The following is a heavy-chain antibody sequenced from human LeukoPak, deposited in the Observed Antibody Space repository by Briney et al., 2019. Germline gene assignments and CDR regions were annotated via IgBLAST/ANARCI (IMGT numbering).Heavy chain of an antibody. CDR3: AKDGVWFGDYYYYMDV. V-gene: IGHV3-23*01. CDR2: ISGSGGST. J-gene: IGHJ6*03. CDR1: GFTFSSYA. D-gene: IGHD3-10*01. Sequence: GGSLRLSCAASGFTFSSYAMSWVRQAPGKGLEWVSAISGSGGSTYYADSVKGRFTISRDNSKNMLYLQMNSLRAEDTAVYYCAKDGVWFGDYYYYMDVWGKGTTVTVSS.